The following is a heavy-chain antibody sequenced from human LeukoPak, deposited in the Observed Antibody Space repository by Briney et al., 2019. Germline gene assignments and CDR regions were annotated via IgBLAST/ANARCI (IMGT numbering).Heavy chain of an antibody. D-gene: IGHD6-6*01. V-gene: IGHV3-7*01. CDR2: IHQDGSEQ. J-gene: IGHJ4*02. CDR1: GFTFTHYW. CDR3: SNGIYSSSY. Sequence: GGSLRLSCAASGFTFTHYWMCWVRQAPGKGLEWVANIHQDGSEQFYLDSVEGRFTISRDNAKSSLYLQMDNLRAEDTAVYYYSNGIYSSSYWGRGTLATVSS.